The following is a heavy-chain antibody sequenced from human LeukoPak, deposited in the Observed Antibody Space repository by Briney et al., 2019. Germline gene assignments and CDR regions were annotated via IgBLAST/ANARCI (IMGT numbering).Heavy chain of an antibody. CDR2: IQYDGSNK. Sequence: AGGSPRLSCAASGFTFSVYGMHWVRQTPGKGLEWVAFIQYDGSNKYYADSVKGRFTISRDNSKNTLYLQMNSLRAEDTAVYYCAKAPAYYDSSGALLYYFDYWGQGTLVTVSS. D-gene: IGHD3-22*01. CDR1: GFTFSVYG. J-gene: IGHJ4*02. CDR3: AKAPAYYDSSGALLYYFDY. V-gene: IGHV3-30*02.